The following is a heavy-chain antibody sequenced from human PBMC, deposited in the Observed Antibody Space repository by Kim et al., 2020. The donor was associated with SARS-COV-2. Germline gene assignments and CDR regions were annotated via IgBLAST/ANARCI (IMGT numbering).Heavy chain of an antibody. J-gene: IGHJ4*02. V-gene: IGHV3-33*01. Sequence: GGSLRLSCAASGFTFSSYGMHWVRQAPGKGLEWVAVIWYDGSNKYYADSVKGRFTISRDNSKNTLYLQMNSLRAEDTAVYYCARAPVGAVANDYWGQGTLVTVSS. D-gene: IGHD6-19*01. CDR2: IWYDGSNK. CDR1: GFTFSSYG. CDR3: ARAPVGAVANDY.